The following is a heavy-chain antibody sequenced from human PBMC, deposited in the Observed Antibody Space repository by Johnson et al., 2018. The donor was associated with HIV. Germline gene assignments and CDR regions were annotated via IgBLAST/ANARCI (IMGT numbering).Heavy chain of an antibody. CDR1: GFTFSNYG. CDR2: ISYDGSNK. V-gene: IGHV3-30*19. Sequence: QVQLVESGGGVVPPGRSLRLSCVASGFTFSNYGMHWVRQAPGKGLEWVAVISYDGSNKYYADSVKGRFTISRDNSKNTLYLQMNSLRAEDTAVYYCAREKIRAFDIWGQGTMVTVSS. CDR3: AREKIRAFDI. J-gene: IGHJ3*02.